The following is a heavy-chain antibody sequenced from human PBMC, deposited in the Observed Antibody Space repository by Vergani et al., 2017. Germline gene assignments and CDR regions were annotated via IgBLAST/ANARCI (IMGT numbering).Heavy chain of an antibody. V-gene: IGHV1-69*12. CDR3: ARVRYGSSWYSTAGYFDY. J-gene: IGHJ4*02. Sequence: QVQLVQSGAEVKKPGSSVKVPCKASGGTFSSYAISWVRQAPGQGLEWMGGIIPIFGTANYAQKFQGRVTITADESTSTAYMELSSLRSEDTAVYYCARVRYGSSWYSTAGYFDYWGQGTLVTVSS. CDR1: GGTFSSYA. CDR2: IIPIFGTA. D-gene: IGHD6-13*01.